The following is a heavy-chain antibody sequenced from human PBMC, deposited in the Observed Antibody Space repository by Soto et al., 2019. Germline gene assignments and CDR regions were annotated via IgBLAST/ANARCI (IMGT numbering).Heavy chain of an antibody. J-gene: IGHJ3*02. V-gene: IGHV3-48*01. CDR3: ARGWGDYGAFDI. D-gene: IGHD4-17*01. CDR1: GFTFSSYS. CDR2: ISSSSSTI. Sequence: EVQLVESGGGLVQPGGSLRLSCAASGFTFSSYSMNWVRQAPGKGLEWVSYISSSSSTIYYADSVKGRFTISRDNAKNSLFLQMNSLRAEDTAVYYCARGWGDYGAFDIWGQGTMVTVSS.